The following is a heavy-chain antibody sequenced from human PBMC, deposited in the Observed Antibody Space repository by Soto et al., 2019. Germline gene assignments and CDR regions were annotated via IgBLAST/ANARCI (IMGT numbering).Heavy chain of an antibody. CDR3: AREGYGYYDILTGYYYYYGMDV. CDR1: GFTFSSYS. J-gene: IGHJ6*02. CDR2: ISSSSSYR. Sequence: PGGSLRLSCAASGFTFSSYSMNWVRQAPGKGLEWVSSISSSSSYRYYADSVKGRFTISRDNAKNSLYLQMNSLRAEDTAVYYCAREGYGYYDILTGYYYYYGMDVWGQGTTVTVSS. D-gene: IGHD3-9*01. V-gene: IGHV3-21*01.